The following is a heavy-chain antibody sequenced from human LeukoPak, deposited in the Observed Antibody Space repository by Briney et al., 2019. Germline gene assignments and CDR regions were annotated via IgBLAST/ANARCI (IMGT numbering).Heavy chain of an antibody. J-gene: IGHJ4*02. CDR3: ARDLGRAHFDY. V-gene: IGHV1-69*13. CDR1: GGTFSSYA. Sequence: ASVKVSCKASGGTFSSYAISWVRQAPGQGLEWMGGIISIFGTANYAQKFQGRVTITADESTSTAYMELSSLRSEDTAVYYCARDLGRAHFDYWGQGTLVTVSS. D-gene: IGHD3-16*01. CDR2: IISIFGTA.